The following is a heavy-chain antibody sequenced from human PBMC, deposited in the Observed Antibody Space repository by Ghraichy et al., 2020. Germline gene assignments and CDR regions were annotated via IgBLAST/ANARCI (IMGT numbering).Heavy chain of an antibody. D-gene: IGHD6-19*01. Sequence: GESLNISCAASGFTFSSYGMHWVRQAPGKGLEWVAVISYDGSNKYYADSVKGRFTISRDNSKNTLYLQMNSLRAEDTAVYYCASPSAPSSDWPFDYWGQGTLVTVSS. CDR3: ASPSAPSSDWPFDY. CDR2: ISYDGSNK. CDR1: GFTFSSYG. J-gene: IGHJ4*02. V-gene: IGHV3-30*03.